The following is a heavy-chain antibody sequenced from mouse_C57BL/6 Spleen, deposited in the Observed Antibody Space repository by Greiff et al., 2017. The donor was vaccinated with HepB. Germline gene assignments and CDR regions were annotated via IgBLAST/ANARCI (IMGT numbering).Heavy chain of an antibody. V-gene: IGHV10-1*01. J-gene: IGHJ4*01. Sequence: EVKLVESGGGLVQPKGSLKLSCAASGFSFNTYAMNWVRQAPGKGLEWVARIRSKSNNYATYYADSVKDRFTISRDDSESMLYLQMNNLKTEDTAMYYCVRHPNYYGRMDYWGQGTSVTVSS. CDR3: VRHPNYYGRMDY. CDR2: IRSKSNNYAT. CDR1: GFSFNTYA. D-gene: IGHD1-1*01.